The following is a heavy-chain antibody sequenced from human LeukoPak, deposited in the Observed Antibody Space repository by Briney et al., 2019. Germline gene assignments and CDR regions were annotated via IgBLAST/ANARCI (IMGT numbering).Heavy chain of an antibody. Sequence: PSETLSLTCTVSGGSISSYYWSWIRQPAGKGLEWIGRIYTSGSTNYNPSLKSRVTMSVDSSKNRFSLKLSSVTAADTAVYYCARDLDTMVRGVIIGWFDPWGQGTLVTVSS. CDR3: ARDLDTMVRGVIIGWFDP. V-gene: IGHV4-4*07. D-gene: IGHD3-10*01. J-gene: IGHJ5*02. CDR1: GGSISSYY. CDR2: IYTSGST.